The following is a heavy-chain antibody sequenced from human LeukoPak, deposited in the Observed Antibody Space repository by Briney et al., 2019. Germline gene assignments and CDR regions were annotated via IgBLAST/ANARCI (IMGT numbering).Heavy chain of an antibody. J-gene: IGHJ3*02. CDR3: ARDYDFPRSGPFDI. D-gene: IGHD3-3*01. Sequence: SETLSLTCTVSGGSVSSGSYYWSWIRQPPGKGLEWIGYIYYSGSTNYNPSLKSRVTLSVDTSKNQFSLKLSSVTAADTAVYYCARDYDFPRSGPFDIWGQGTMVTVSS. CDR2: IYYSGST. V-gene: IGHV4-61*01. CDR1: GGSVSSGSYY.